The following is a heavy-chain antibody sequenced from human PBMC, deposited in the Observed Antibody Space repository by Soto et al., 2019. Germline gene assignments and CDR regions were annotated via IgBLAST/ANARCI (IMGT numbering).Heavy chain of an antibody. D-gene: IGHD2-2*01. Sequence: ASVKVSCKASGYTFTSYYMHWVRQAPGQGLEWMGIINPSGGSTSYAQKFQGRVTMTRDTSTSTVYMELSSLRSEDTAVYYCARARTDIVVVPAATDWFDPWGQGTLVTVSS. CDR3: ARARTDIVVVPAATDWFDP. CDR1: GYTFTSYY. V-gene: IGHV1-46*03. J-gene: IGHJ5*02. CDR2: INPSGGST.